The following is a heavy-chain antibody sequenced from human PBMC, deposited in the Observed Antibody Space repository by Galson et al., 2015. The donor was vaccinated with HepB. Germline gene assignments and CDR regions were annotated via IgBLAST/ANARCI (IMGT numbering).Heavy chain of an antibody. CDR1: GFTFSSYS. V-gene: IGHV3-21*01. D-gene: IGHD2-2*01. J-gene: IGHJ4*02. CDR3: ARDLPHCGSSTSCPDY. Sequence: SLRLSCAASGFTFSSYSMNWVRQAPGKGLEWVSSISSSSSYIYYADSVKGRFTISRDNAKNSLYLQMNSLRAEDTAVYYCARDLPHCGSSTSCPDYWGQGTLVTVSS. CDR2: ISSSSSYI.